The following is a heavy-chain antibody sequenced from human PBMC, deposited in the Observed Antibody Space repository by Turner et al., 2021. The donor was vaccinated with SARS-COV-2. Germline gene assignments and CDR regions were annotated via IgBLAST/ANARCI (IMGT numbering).Heavy chain of an antibody. CDR2: INPNSGGT. J-gene: IGHJ3*02. V-gene: IGHV1-2*02. D-gene: IGHD5-12*01. Sequence: QVQLVPSGAEVKKPGASVKFSCKASGYTFTGYYMHWVRQAPGQGLEWMGWINPNSGGTNYAQKFQGRVTMTRDTSISTAYMELSRLRSDDTAVYYCAVLEMATITDAFDIWGQGTMVTVSS. CDR3: AVLEMATITDAFDI. CDR1: GYTFTGYY.